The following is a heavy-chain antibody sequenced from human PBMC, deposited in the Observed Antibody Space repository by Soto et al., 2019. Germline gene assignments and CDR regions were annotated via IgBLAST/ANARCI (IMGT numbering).Heavy chain of an antibody. D-gene: IGHD3-3*01. CDR2: MNPNSGNT. J-gene: IGHJ4*02. Sequence: ASVKVSCKASGYTFTSYDINWVRQATGQGLEWMGWMNPNSGNTGYAQKFQGRVTMTRNTSISTAYMELSSLRSEDTAVYYCARVPHYDFWSGSAYWGQGTLVTVSS. CDR1: GYTFTSYD. V-gene: IGHV1-8*01. CDR3: ARVPHYDFWSGSAY.